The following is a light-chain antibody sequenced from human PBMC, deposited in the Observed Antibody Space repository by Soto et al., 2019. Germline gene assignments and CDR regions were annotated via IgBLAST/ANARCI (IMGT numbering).Light chain of an antibody. CDR3: QQSYSTPPT. CDR2: AAS. Sequence: DIQMTQSPSSLSASVGDRVTITCRASQSISGYLNWYQQKAGKAPQLLIYAASSLQGGVPSRFSGSGAGTDFTLTIISLQPEDFATYYCQQSYSTPPTFGQGTTVEIK. J-gene: IGKJ1*01. V-gene: IGKV1-39*01. CDR1: QSISGY.